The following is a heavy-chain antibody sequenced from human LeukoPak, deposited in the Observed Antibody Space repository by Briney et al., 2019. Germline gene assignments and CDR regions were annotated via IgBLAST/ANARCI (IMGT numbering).Heavy chain of an antibody. Sequence: GASVKVSCKASGYTFTSYGISWVRQAPGQGLEWMGWISAYNGNTNYAQKLQGRVTMTTDTSTSTAYMELRSLRSDDTAVYYCARDHPDSFERWLPFDYWGQGTLVTVSS. CDR1: GYTFTSYG. J-gene: IGHJ4*02. D-gene: IGHD5-24*01. V-gene: IGHV1-18*01. CDR3: ARDHPDSFERWLPFDY. CDR2: ISAYNGNT.